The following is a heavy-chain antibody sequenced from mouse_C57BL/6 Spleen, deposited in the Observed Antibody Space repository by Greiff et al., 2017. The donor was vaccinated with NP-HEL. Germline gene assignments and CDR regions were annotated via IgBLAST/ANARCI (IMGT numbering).Heavy chain of an antibody. CDR2: INPSSGYT. J-gene: IGHJ3*01. V-gene: IGHV1-4*01. CDR3: AREDYYGSSPFAY. D-gene: IGHD1-1*01. Sequence: QVQLQQSGAELTRPGASVKMSCKASGYTFTSYTMHWVKQRPGQGLEWFGYINPSSGYTKYNQKFKDKATLTADKSSSTAYMQLSSLTSEDSAVYYCAREDYYGSSPFAYWGQGTLVTVSA. CDR1: GYTFTSYT.